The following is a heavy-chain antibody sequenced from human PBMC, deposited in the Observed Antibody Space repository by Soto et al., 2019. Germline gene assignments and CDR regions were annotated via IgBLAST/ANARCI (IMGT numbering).Heavy chain of an antibody. CDR3: ARGRGQIAARPSNWFDP. V-gene: IGHV4-30-2*01. Sequence: SETLSLTCAVSGGSISSGGYSWSWIRQPPGKGLEWIGYIYHSGSTYYNPSLKSRVTISVDRSKNQFSLKLSSVTAADTAVYYCARGRGQIAARPSNWFDPWGQGTLVTVSS. J-gene: IGHJ5*02. CDR1: GGSISSGGYS. CDR2: IYHSGST. D-gene: IGHD6-6*01.